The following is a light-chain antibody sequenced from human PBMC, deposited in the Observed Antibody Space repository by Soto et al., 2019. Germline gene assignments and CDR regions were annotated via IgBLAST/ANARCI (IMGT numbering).Light chain of an antibody. CDR1: QTVISSS. CDR2: DTS. CDR3: QQYGSSPFT. Sequence: EIVLAQSPGTLSLSPGERATLSCRASQTVISSSLAWYQQKPGQAPRLLIYDTSTRATGIPDRFSGSGSGADFTLTINGLEPEDFGVYYWQQYGSSPFTFGPGTKVDL. J-gene: IGKJ3*01. V-gene: IGKV3-20*01.